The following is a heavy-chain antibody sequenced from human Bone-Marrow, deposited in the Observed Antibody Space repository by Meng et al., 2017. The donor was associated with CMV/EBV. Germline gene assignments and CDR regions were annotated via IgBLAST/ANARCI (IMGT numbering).Heavy chain of an antibody. Sequence: GESLKISCAASGFTFSDYYMSWIRQAPGKGLEWVSYISSSGSTIYYADSVKGRFTISRDNAKNSLYLQMNSLRAEDTAVYYCARDGYSSSFFDYWGQGTLVTVSS. CDR2: ISSSGSTI. J-gene: IGHJ4*02. CDR3: ARDGYSSSFFDY. V-gene: IGHV3-11*04. CDR1: GFTFSDYY. D-gene: IGHD6-6*01.